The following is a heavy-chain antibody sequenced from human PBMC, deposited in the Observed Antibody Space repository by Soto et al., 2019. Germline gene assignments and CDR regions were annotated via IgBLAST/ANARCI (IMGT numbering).Heavy chain of an antibody. D-gene: IGHD3-16*01. CDR3: ARDGRKELWAEGLTAMDV. CDR2: ISAHNGQT. V-gene: IGHV1-18*01. Sequence: QVQLVQSGPEVKKPGASVNVSCKASAYSYTSYGISWVRQAPGQGLEWMGWISAHNGQTNYAQKFRGRVTFTTDASTTTAFMQLRSLRSDDTAMYFCARDGRKELWAEGLTAMDVWGQGTTVTV. J-gene: IGHJ6*02. CDR1: AYSYTSYG.